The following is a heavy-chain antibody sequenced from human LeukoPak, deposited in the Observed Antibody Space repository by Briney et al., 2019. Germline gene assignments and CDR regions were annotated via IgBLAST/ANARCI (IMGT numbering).Heavy chain of an antibody. V-gene: IGHV3-30*02. D-gene: IGHD1-26*01. J-gene: IGHJ4*02. CDR2: IRYDGSNK. CDR1: GSTFGSYG. Sequence: PGGSLRLSCAASGSTFGSYGMHWVRQAPGKGLDWVAFIRYDGSNKYYADSVKGRFTISRDNSKNTLYLQMNSLRAEDTAVYYCARGVGWELRLGSLDYWGQGTLVTVSS. CDR3: ARGVGWELRLGSLDY.